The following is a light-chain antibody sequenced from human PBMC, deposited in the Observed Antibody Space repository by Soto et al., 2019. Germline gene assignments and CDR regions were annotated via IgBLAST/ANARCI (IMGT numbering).Light chain of an antibody. Sequence: QSVLTQPPSASGTPGQRVTISCSGNNSNIGSNTVHWYQQLPGTAPKLRIDSNNQRPAGVPDRFSGSKSGTSAALAISGLQSEDEADYYCGAWDDSLIGYVFGTGTKVTVL. V-gene: IGLV1-44*01. CDR3: GAWDDSLIGYV. CDR2: SNN. J-gene: IGLJ1*01. CDR1: NSNIGSNT.